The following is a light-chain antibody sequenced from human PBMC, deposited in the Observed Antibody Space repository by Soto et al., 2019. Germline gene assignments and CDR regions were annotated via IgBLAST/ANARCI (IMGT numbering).Light chain of an antibody. V-gene: IGKV1-39*01. CDR3: QQSYSTPRT. CDR2: SAS. CDR1: QSISTY. Sequence: DIQMTQSPSSLSASVGDRVTITCRASQSISTYLNWYQQKVGKAPKLLIYSASSLQRGVPSRFSGSGSGTDFTLTSIRLQPEDVATYYCQQSYSTPRTFGQGTKLEIK. J-gene: IGKJ2*02.